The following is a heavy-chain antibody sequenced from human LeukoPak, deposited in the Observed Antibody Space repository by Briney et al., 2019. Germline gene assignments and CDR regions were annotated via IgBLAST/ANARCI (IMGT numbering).Heavy chain of an antibody. CDR3: ARDYRNYIMDY. D-gene: IGHD4-11*01. CDR1: GSSISTYY. Sequence: SETLSLTCTVSGSSISTYYWSWIRQPPGKGQEWIGYIYYSGSTNYNPSLKSRVTISVDTSKNQFSLNLSSVTAADTAVYYCARDYRNYIMDYWGQGILVTVSS. CDR2: IYYSGST. V-gene: IGHV4-59*01. J-gene: IGHJ4*02.